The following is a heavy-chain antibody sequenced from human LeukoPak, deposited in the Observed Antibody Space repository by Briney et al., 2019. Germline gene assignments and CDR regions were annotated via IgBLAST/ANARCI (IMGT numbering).Heavy chain of an antibody. D-gene: IGHD3-10*01. CDR3: ARVLAMIRGAPFDY. V-gene: IGHV7-4-1*02. CDR1: GYTFTGYY. Sequence: ASVKVSCKASGYTFTGYYMHWVRQAPGQGLEWMGWINTNTGNPTYAQGFTGRFVFSLDTSASTAYLQISSLKAEDTAVYYCARVLAMIRGAPFDYWAREPWSPSPQ. CDR2: INTNTGNP. J-gene: IGHJ4*02.